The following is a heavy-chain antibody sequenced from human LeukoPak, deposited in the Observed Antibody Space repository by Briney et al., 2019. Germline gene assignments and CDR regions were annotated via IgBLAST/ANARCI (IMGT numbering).Heavy chain of an antibody. D-gene: IGHD3-9*01. Sequence: GWTLRLSCATSGFIFRSYGMSWVRQAPGKGLEWVSGISGSGGSIYYADSVKGRFTISRDNSKNTLYLQMNSLRAGDTAVYYCSYLRAEHGIRYSDWSIWEWGQGTLVSVSS. CDR2: ISGSGGSI. V-gene: IGHV3-23*01. CDR3: SYLRAEHGIRYSDWSIWE. J-gene: IGHJ4*02. CDR1: GFIFRSYG.